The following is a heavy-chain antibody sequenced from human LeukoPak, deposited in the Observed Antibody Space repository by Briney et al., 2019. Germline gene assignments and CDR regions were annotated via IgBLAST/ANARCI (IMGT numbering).Heavy chain of an antibody. Sequence: SETLSLTCTVSGGSISSYYWSWIRQPPGKGLEWIGYIYYSGSTNYNPSLKSRVTISVDTSKNQFSLKVSSVTAADTAVYYCARRPLVGEIDYWGQGTLVTVSS. V-gene: IGHV4-59*12. D-gene: IGHD1-26*01. CDR3: ARRPLVGEIDY. CDR1: GGSISSYY. J-gene: IGHJ4*02. CDR2: IYYSGST.